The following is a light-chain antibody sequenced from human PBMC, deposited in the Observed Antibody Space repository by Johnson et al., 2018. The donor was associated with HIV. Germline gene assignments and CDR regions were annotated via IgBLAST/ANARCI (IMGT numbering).Light chain of an antibody. CDR1: SSNIGNNY. CDR2: ENN. V-gene: IGLV1-51*02. J-gene: IGLJ1*01. Sequence: QSVLTQPPSVSAAPGQKVTISCSGSSSNIGNNYVSWYQQLPGTAPKLLIYENNKRPSGIPDRFSGSKSGTSATLGITGLQTGDEADYYCGTGDSSLIALYVFDTRTKVTVL. CDR3: GTGDSSLIALYV.